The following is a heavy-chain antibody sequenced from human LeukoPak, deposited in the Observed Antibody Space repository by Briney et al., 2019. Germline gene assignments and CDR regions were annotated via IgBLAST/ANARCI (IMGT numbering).Heavy chain of an antibody. Sequence: PGGSLRLSCVASGFTFGKYWMSWVRQAPGKGLEWVANIKLDGSEKNYVDSVKGRFTISRDNTKNSLYLQMNSLRAEDTAVFYCARDPQQQLDLSYFDYWGQGTLVTVSS. CDR3: ARDPQQQLDLSYFDY. CDR2: IKLDGSEK. J-gene: IGHJ4*02. V-gene: IGHV3-7*03. D-gene: IGHD6-13*01. CDR1: GFTFGKYW.